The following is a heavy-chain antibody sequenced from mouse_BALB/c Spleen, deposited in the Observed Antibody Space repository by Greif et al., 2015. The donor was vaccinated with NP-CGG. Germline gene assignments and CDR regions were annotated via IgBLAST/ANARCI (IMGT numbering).Heavy chain of an antibody. CDR3: AKTGTSRYFDY. Sequence: QVQLKQSGAELMKPGASVKISCKATGYTFSSYWIEWVKQRPGHGLEWIGEILPGSGRTNYNEKFKGKATFTADTSSNTAYMQLSSLTSEDSAVYYCAKTGTSRYFDYWGQGTTLTVSS. D-gene: IGHD4-1*01. J-gene: IGHJ2*01. CDR1: GYTFSSYW. V-gene: IGHV1-9*01. CDR2: ILPGSGRT.